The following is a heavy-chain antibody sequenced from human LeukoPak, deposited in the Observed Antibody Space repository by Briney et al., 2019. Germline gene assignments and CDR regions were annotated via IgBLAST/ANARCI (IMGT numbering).Heavy chain of an antibody. Sequence: PSETLSFTCTVSGGSISSSGHYWGWIRQPPGKGLEWIGSLHYSESAYHDPSLKSRITISADTSKNQFFLKLSPVAAADTAVYYCARHRDGYNRPFDYWGQGTLVTVSS. CDR2: LHYSESA. CDR3: ARHRDGYNRPFDY. V-gene: IGHV4-39*01. J-gene: IGHJ4*02. CDR1: GGSISSSGHY. D-gene: IGHD5-24*01.